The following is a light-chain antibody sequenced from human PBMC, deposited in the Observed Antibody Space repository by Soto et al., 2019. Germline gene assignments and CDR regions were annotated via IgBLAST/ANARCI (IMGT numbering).Light chain of an antibody. CDR1: QSVSSN. V-gene: IGKV3-11*01. J-gene: IGKJ5*01. CDR3: QQRET. CDR2: DAS. Sequence: EIVLTQSPATLSLSPGERATLSCRASQSVSSNLAWYQQKPGQAPRLLIYDASSSATGIPARFSGSGSGTDFTLTNSSLEPEDFAVYYCQQRETFGQGTRLEIK.